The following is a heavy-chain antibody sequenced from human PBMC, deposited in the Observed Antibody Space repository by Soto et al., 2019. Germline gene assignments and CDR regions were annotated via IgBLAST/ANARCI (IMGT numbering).Heavy chain of an antibody. CDR3: AREGSSAASIDP. V-gene: IGHV4-4*02. Sequence: QVQLQESGPGLVKPSRTLSLTCAVSGDSISNNKWWSWVRQPPGKGLEWIGEIHHSGRTNYNPSLEGRVTIAVAMSNNPFPLRLSSVTAADTAVYYCAREGSSAASIDPWGQGTLVTVSS. J-gene: IGHJ5*02. CDR2: IHHSGRT. CDR1: GDSISNNKW. D-gene: IGHD3-10*01.